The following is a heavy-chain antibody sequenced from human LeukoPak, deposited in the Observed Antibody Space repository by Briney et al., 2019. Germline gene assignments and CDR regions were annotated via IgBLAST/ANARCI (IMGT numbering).Heavy chain of an antibody. Sequence: GGSLKISCKGSGYSFTSYWIGWVRQMPGKNLEWMGIIYPGDSDTRYSPSFQGQVTISADKSISSAYLQWSSLKASDTAMYYCASRFGGSYYYFDYWGQGTLVTVSS. D-gene: IGHD1-26*01. CDR3: ASRFGGSYYYFDY. J-gene: IGHJ4*02. CDR1: GYSFTSYW. V-gene: IGHV5-51*01. CDR2: IYPGDSDT.